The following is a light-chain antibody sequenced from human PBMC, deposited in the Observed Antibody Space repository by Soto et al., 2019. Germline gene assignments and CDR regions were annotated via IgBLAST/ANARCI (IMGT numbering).Light chain of an antibody. CDR3: LQYESYPLT. CDR2: KAS. V-gene: IGKV1-5*03. CDR1: QSIGSE. J-gene: IGKJ4*01. Sequence: DIQMTQSPSTLSASIGDRVTITCRASQSIGSELAWYQQIPGKAPKLLIYKASSLESGVPSTFSGSGSGTEFSLTVSSLQPDDFATYYCLQYESYPLTFGGGTKVDIK.